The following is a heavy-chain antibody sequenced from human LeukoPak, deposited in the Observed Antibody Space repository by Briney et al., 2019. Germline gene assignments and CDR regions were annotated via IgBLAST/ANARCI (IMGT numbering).Heavy chain of an antibody. Sequence: GGSLRLSCAASGFTFDDYGMTWVRQAPGKGLEWVANIREDGSEKYYVDTVKGRFTISRDNAKNSLFLQMTGLGAEDTAVYYCAREGFYYFDYWGQGALVTVSS. CDR1: GFTFDDYG. CDR2: IREDGSEK. J-gene: IGHJ4*02. CDR3: AREGFYYFDY. V-gene: IGHV3-7*01.